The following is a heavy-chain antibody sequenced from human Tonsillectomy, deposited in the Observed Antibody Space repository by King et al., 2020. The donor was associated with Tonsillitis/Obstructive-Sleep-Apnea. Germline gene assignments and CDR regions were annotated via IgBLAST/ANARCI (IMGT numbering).Heavy chain of an antibody. CDR3: GRGGPWAYYFDY. V-gene: IGHV4-31*03. CDR1: GGSISSGDYY. CDR2: IYYSGST. D-gene: IGHD7-27*01. Sequence: QLQLQESGPGLVKPSQTLSLTCTVSGGSISSGDYYWSWIRQHPGKGLEWIGYIYYSGSTYYNPSLKSRVTISVDTSKNQFSLKLSSVTAADTAVYYCGRGGPWAYYFDYWGQGTLVTVSS. J-gene: IGHJ4*02.